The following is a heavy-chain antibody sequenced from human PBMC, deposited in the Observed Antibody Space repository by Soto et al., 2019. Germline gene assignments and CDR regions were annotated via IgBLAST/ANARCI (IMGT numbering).Heavy chain of an antibody. Sequence: PGGSLRLSCAASGFTFSSYAMSWVRQAPGKGLEWVSAISGSGGSTYYADSVKGRFTISRDNSKNTLYLQMNSLRAEDTAVYYCAKGPGIAVAGTRVSGGQGTLVTVSS. J-gene: IGHJ4*02. V-gene: IGHV3-23*01. D-gene: IGHD6-19*01. CDR1: GFTFSSYA. CDR3: AKGPGIAVAGTRVS. CDR2: ISGSGGST.